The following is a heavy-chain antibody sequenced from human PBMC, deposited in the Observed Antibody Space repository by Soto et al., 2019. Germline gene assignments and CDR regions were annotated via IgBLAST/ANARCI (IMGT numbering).Heavy chain of an antibody. V-gene: IGHV4-31*03. J-gene: IGHJ6*02. CDR3: ARDEDHGSGLSGGMDV. D-gene: IGHD3-10*01. CDR2: IYHSGTT. CDR1: GGSISSDDFF. Sequence: QVQLQESGPGLVKPSETLSLSCNVSGGSISSDDFFWSWVRQHPARGLERIGYIYHSGTTYYNPSLQSRITISVDTSKNQFSLKLRSVTAADTAVYFCARDEDHGSGLSGGMDVWGQGTAVTVS.